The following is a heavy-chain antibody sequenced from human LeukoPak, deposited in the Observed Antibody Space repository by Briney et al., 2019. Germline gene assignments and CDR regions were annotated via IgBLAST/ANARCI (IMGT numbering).Heavy chain of an antibody. V-gene: IGHV3-11*01. CDR2: ISSSGSTI. J-gene: IGHJ4*02. D-gene: IGHD6-19*01. CDR3: ARDQDAGYSSGWYYFDY. CDR1: GFTFSDYY. Sequence: PGGSVRLSCAASGFTFSDYYISWLRQAPGKGLEWVSYISSSGSTIYYADSVQGRFTIPRDNAKNTLYLQMNSLRAEDTAVYFCARDQDAGYSSGWYYFDYWGQETLVTVSS.